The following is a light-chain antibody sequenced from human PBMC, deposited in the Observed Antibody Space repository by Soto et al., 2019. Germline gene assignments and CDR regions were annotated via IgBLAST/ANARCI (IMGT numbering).Light chain of an antibody. CDR1: QTVNNNY. V-gene: IGKV3-11*01. CDR3: QQRSNWPT. CDR2: RAS. Sequence: EIVLTQSPGTLSLSPGERATLSCRASQTVNNNYVAWYQQKPGQAPRLLIFRASNKATGIPARFSGSGSGTDFTLTISSLEPEDFAVYYCQQRSNWPTFGQGTKVDIK. J-gene: IGKJ1*01.